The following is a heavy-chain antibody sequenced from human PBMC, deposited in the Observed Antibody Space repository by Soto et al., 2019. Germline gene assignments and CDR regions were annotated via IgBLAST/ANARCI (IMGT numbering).Heavy chain of an antibody. CDR3: AKEVRMYYYYGMDV. Sequence: GGSLRLSCAASGFTFSSYGMHWVRQAPGKGLEWVAVISYDGSNKYYADSVKGRFTISRDNSKNTLYLQMNSLRAEDTAVYYCAKEVRMYYYYGMDVWGQGTTVTVSS. V-gene: IGHV3-30*18. D-gene: IGHD2-15*01. CDR2: ISYDGSNK. CDR1: GFTFSSYG. J-gene: IGHJ6*02.